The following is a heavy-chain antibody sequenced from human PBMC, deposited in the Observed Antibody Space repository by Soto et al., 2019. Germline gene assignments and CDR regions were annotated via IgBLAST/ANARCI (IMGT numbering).Heavy chain of an antibody. D-gene: IGHD1-26*01. CDR1: GGSISSGGYS. J-gene: IGHJ2*01. Sequence: QLQLQESGSGLVKPSQTLSLTCAVSGGSISSGGYSWSWLRQPPGKGLEWIGYIFHSGSTYYNPSLKSRVTISVDGSKTHFSLALSSVTAADTAVYYCAREGGSGSPDCYFNVWGRGTLVTVSS. CDR3: AREGGSGSPDCYFNV. V-gene: IGHV4-30-2*01. CDR2: IFHSGST.